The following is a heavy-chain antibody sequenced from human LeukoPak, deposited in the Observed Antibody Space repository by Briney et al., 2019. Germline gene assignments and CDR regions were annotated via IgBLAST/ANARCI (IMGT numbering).Heavy chain of an antibody. CDR3: ARAHRIAAAGKVWHLDY. D-gene: IGHD6-13*01. CDR1: GCTITSYY. CDR2: INPSGGST. V-gene: IGHV1-46*01. Sequence: ASVKVSCKVSGCTITSYYMHWVRQAPGPGHEWMGIINPSGGSTSYAQKFQGILTMTRDMSTSKVYMELRRLISEDTAVYDCARAHRIAAAGKVWHLDYWGQGTLVTVSS. J-gene: IGHJ4*02.